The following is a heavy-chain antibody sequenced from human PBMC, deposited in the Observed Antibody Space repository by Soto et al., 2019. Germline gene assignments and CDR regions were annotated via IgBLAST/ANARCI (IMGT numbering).Heavy chain of an antibody. CDR2: TYYRSKWYN. J-gene: IGHJ5*02. V-gene: IGHV6-1*01. Sequence: RAQTLSLTCVISGDSVSSNSAAWNWIRQSPSRGLEWLGRTYYRSKWYNDYAVSVKSRVTINPDTSKNQSSLQLNSVTPEDTAVYSCPRTGYCSGGSCYCGWFDPWGQGTLVTVSS. CDR3: PRTGYCSGGSCYCGWFDP. CDR1: GDSVSSNSAA. D-gene: IGHD2-15*01.